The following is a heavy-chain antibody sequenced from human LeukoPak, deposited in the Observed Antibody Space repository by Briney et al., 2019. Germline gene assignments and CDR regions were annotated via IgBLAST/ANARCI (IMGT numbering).Heavy chain of an antibody. V-gene: IGHV3-23*01. CDR1: GFTFSSYA. CDR2: ICGGDVTT. J-gene: IGHJ3*02. D-gene: IGHD2-15*01. Sequence: GGSLRLSCAASGFTFSSYAMSWVRQAPGKGLEWVSVICGGDVTTYYANSVKGRFTISRDISTNTLYLQMNSLRAEDTAVYYCARGAYCSGGRCPGAFDIWGQGTMVTVSS. CDR3: ARGAYCSGGRCPGAFDI.